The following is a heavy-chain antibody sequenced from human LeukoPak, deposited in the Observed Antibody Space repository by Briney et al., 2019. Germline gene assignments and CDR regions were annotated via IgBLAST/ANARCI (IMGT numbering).Heavy chain of an antibody. D-gene: IGHD5-24*01. CDR3: ARQREAFDI. CDR1: GYSFSTYW. CDR2: IYPGDSDT. Sequence: GESLKISCKGSGYSFSTYWIGWVRPMPGKGLEWMGSIYPGDSDTRYSPSFQGQVTISADKSISTAYLQWSSLKASDTAMYYCARQREAFDIWGQGTMVTVSS. J-gene: IGHJ3*02. V-gene: IGHV5-51*01.